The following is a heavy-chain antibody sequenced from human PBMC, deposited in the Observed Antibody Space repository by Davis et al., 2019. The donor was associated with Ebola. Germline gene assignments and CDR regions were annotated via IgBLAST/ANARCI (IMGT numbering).Heavy chain of an antibody. CDR1: GYTFTGPY. CDR2: INPSGGST. CDR3: ARFYSGSYLAFDY. J-gene: IGHJ4*02. V-gene: IGHV1-46*01. D-gene: IGHD1-26*01. Sequence: AASVKVPCKASGYTFTGPYMHWVRQAPGQVLEWMGIINPSGGSTSYAQKFQGRVTMTRDTSTSTVYMELSSLRSEDTAVYYCARFYSGSYLAFDYWGQGTLVTVSS.